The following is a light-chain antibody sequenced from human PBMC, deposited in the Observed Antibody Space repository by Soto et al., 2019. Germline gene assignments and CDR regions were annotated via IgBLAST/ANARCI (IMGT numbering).Light chain of an antibody. CDR2: GVS. CDR1: SSDVGAYKY. CDR3: SSFTGTTTLDV. V-gene: IGLV2-14*03. Sequence: SALTQPASVSRSPGQSITISCTGTSSDVGAYKYVSWYQQHPGKVPKLIIYGVSNRPSGVSNRFSGSKSGNTAFLTISGLQPEDEADYYCSSFTGTTTLDVFGTGTNATV. J-gene: IGLJ1*01.